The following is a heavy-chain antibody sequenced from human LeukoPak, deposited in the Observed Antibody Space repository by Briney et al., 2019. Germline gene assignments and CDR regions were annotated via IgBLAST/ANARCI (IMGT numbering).Heavy chain of an antibody. V-gene: IGHV3-21*01. D-gene: IGHD1-26*01. Sequence: GGSLRLSCAASGFTFSSYSMNWVRQAPGKGLEWVSSISSSSSYIYYADSVKGRFTISRDNAKNSLYLQMNSLRAEDTAVYYCARATGIVGATGAFDIWGQGTMVTVSS. CDR2: ISSSSSYI. CDR1: GFTFSSYS. CDR3: ARATGIVGATGAFDI. J-gene: IGHJ3*02.